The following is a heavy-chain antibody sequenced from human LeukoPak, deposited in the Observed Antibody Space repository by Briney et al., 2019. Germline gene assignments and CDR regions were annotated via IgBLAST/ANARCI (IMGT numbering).Heavy chain of an antibody. Sequence: ASVKVSCKASGYTFTSYGISWVRQAPGQGLEWMGWISAYNTNTNYAQKLQGRVTMTTDTSTSTAYMELRSLRSDDTAVYYCARGGAYYYDSSGYYYPFDYWGQGTLVTVSS. CDR2: ISAYNTNT. D-gene: IGHD3-22*01. CDR3: ARGGAYYYDSSGYYYPFDY. CDR1: GYTFTSYG. V-gene: IGHV1-18*01. J-gene: IGHJ4*02.